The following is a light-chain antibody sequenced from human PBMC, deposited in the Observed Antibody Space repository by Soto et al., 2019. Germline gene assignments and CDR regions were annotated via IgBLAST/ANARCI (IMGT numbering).Light chain of an antibody. CDR3: AAWDDSLNGTL. CDR1: SSNIGSNT. Sequence: QSVLTQPPSASGTPGQRVTISCSGSSSNIGSNTVNWYQQLPGTAPKLLIYSNNQRPSGVPDRFSGSKSGTSASLAISGLPSEDEADYYCAAWDDSLNGTLFGGGTQLTVL. CDR2: SNN. V-gene: IGLV1-44*01. J-gene: IGLJ3*02.